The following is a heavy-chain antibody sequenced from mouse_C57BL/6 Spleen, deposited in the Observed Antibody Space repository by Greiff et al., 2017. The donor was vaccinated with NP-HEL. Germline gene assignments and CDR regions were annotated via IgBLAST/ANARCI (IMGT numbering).Heavy chain of an antibody. CDR1: GYTFTSYW. CDR2: IDPSDSYT. V-gene: IGHV1-69*01. D-gene: IGHD1-1*01. J-gene: IGHJ4*01. Sequence: VQLQQSGAELVMPGASVKLSCKASGYTFTSYWMHWVKQRPGQGLEWIGEIDPSDSYTNYNQKFKGKSTLTVDKSSSTAYMQLSSLTSEDSAVYYCARLEGNYGSSYDYAMDYWGQGTSVTVSS. CDR3: ARLEGNYGSSYDYAMDY.